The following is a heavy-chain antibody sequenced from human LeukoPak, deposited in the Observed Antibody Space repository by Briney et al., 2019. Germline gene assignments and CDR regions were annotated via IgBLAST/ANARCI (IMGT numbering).Heavy chain of an antibody. CDR1: GYTFTGYY. CDR3: ATLYCSSTSCLDP. D-gene: IGHD2-2*01. CDR2: INPNSGGT. Sequence: ASVKVSCKASGYTFTGYYMHWVRQAPGQGLEWMGWINPNSGGTNYAQKFQGRVTMTRDTSISTAYMELSRLRSGDTAVYYCATLYCSSTSCLDPWGQGTLVTVSS. J-gene: IGHJ5*02. V-gene: IGHV1-2*02.